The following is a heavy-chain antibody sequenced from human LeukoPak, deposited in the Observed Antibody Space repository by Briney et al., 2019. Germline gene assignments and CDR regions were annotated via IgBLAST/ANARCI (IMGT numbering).Heavy chain of an antibody. CDR1: GFTFSSYG. CDR3: AKGTYSSGLFDY. Sequence: GGSLRLSCAASGFTFSSYGMHWVRQAPGKGLEWVAVISYDGSNKYYADSVKGRFTISRDNSKNTLYLQMNSLRAEDTAVYYCAKGTYSSGLFDYWGQGTLVTVSS. J-gene: IGHJ4*02. D-gene: IGHD6-19*01. CDR2: ISYDGSNK. V-gene: IGHV3-30*18.